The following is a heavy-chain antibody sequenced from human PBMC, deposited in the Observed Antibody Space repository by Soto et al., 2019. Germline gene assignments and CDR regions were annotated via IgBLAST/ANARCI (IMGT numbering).Heavy chain of an antibody. Sequence: GGSLRLSCAASGFTFSSYGMHWVRQAPGKGLEWVAVISYDGSNKYYADSVKGRFTISRDNSKNTLYLQMNSLRAEDTAVYYCAKDQPHDYGDYFDYWGQGTLGTVSS. J-gene: IGHJ4*02. CDR1: GFTFSSYG. D-gene: IGHD4-17*01. CDR3: AKDQPHDYGDYFDY. V-gene: IGHV3-30*18. CDR2: ISYDGSNK.